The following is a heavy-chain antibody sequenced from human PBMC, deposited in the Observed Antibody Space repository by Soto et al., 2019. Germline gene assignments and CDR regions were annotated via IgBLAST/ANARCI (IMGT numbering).Heavy chain of an antibody. V-gene: IGHV4-59*01. D-gene: IGHD2-15*01. CDR3: ASGRYCSGGSCTFSP. J-gene: IGHJ5*02. CDR2: IYYSGST. CDR1: GGSISSYY. Sequence: SETLSLTCTVSGGSISSYYWSWIRQPPGKGLEWIGYIYYSGSTNYNPSLKSRVTISVDTSKNQFSLKLSSVTAADTAVYYCASGRYCSGGSCTFSPWVQGTLVTVSS.